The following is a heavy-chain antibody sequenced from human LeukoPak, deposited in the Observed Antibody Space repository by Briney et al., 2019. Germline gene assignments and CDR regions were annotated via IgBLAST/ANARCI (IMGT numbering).Heavy chain of an antibody. J-gene: IGHJ4*02. CDR3: ARGLKRPDY. D-gene: IGHD3-16*01. CDR1: GYTFTRHG. Sequence: ASVKVSCKAAGYTFTRHGISWVRQAPGQGLEWMGWISAYSGNTNCTQKLQGRVTMTIDTSTSTAYMELRSLRSDDTAIYYCARGLKRPDYWGQGTLVTVSS. V-gene: IGHV1-18*01. CDR2: ISAYSGNT.